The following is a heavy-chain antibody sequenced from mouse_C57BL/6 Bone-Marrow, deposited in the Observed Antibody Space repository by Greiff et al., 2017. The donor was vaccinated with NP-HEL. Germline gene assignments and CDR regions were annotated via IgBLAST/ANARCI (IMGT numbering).Heavy chain of an antibody. V-gene: IGHV1-69*01. CDR1: GYTFTSYW. J-gene: IGHJ2*01. D-gene: IGHD1-1*01. CDR3: AREGVITTVARGYFDY. Sequence: VQLQQPGAELVMPGASVKLSCKASGYTFTSYWMHWVKQRPGQGLEWIGEIDPSDSYTNYNQKFKGKSTLTVDKSSSTAYMQLSSLTSEDSAVYYCAREGVITTVARGYFDYWGQGTTLTVSS. CDR2: IDPSDSYT.